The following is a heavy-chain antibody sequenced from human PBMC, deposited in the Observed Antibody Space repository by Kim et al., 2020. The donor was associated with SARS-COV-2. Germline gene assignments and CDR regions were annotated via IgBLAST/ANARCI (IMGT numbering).Heavy chain of an antibody. J-gene: IGHJ4*02. D-gene: IGHD1-26*01. Sequence: IYYADSVTGRFTISRDNAKNSLYLQMNSLRAEDTAVYYCASGRSVVLFDYWGQGTLVTVSS. CDR3: ASGRSVVLFDY. V-gene: IGHV3-21*01. CDR2: I.